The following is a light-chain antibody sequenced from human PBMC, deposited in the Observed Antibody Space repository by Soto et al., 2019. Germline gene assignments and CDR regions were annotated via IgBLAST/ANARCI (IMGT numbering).Light chain of an antibody. CDR1: QSVSSSY. Sequence: EIVFTQSPGPLSLSPGERATLSCRASQSVSSSYLAWYQQKPGQAPRLLIYGASSRATGIPDRFSVSWSGTHFTLTISRLEPEDFAVYYCQQYGSSPTFGQGTKVDIK. CDR3: QQYGSSPT. CDR2: GAS. V-gene: IGKV3-20*01. J-gene: IGKJ1*01.